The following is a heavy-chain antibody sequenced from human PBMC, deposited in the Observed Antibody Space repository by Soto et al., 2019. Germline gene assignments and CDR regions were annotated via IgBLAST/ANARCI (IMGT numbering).Heavy chain of an antibody. J-gene: IGHJ4*02. D-gene: IGHD3-22*01. Sequence: SVKVSCKAAGCTFISYYMHWGRQTPGQGLEWMGIINPSGGSTSYAQKFQGRVTMTRDTSTSTVYMELSSLRSEDTAVYYCARVRRSSGYYYGYWGQGTPVTVS. CDR2: INPSGGST. CDR3: ARVRRSSGYYYGY. CDR1: GCTFISYY. V-gene: IGHV1-46*01.